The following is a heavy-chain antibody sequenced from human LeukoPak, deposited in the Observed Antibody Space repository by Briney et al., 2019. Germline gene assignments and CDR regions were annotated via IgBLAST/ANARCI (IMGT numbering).Heavy chain of an antibody. Sequence: GGSLRLSCAASGFTFSDYDMSWIRQAPGKGLEWVSYISSSGTTIYYADSVKGRFTISRDNAKNSLYLQMNSLRAEDTAVYYCARRTVTRDWYFDLWGRGTLVTVSS. V-gene: IGHV3-11*01. D-gene: IGHD4-17*01. CDR3: ARRTVTRDWYFDL. CDR2: ISSSGTTI. J-gene: IGHJ2*01. CDR1: GFTFSDYD.